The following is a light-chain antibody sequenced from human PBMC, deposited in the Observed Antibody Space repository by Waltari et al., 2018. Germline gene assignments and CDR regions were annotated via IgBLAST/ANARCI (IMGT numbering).Light chain of an antibody. CDR3: NSRDSSGDRLV. CDR1: TLRRHH. V-gene: IGLV3-19*01. J-gene: IGLJ2*01. Sequence: SSELTQDPAVSVALGQTVRITCQGDTLRRHHASWFQQKPGQTPLVVVHGENNRPPGIPDRFSGSRSGNTVSLTIAGVQAEDEADYYCNSRDSSGDRLVFGGGTKLTVL. CDR2: GEN.